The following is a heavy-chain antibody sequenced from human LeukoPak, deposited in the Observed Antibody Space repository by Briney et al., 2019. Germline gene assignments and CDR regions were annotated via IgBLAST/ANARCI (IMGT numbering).Heavy chain of an antibody. CDR2: ISGSGGST. D-gene: IGHD3-22*01. Sequence: PGGSLRLSCAASGFTFSSYAMSWVRQAPGKGLEWVSAISGSGGSTYYADSVKGRFTISRDNSKSTLYLQMNSLRAEDTAVYYCASLVVITDAEYFQHWGQGTLVTVSS. V-gene: IGHV3-23*01. J-gene: IGHJ1*01. CDR1: GFTFSSYA. CDR3: ASLVVITDAEYFQH.